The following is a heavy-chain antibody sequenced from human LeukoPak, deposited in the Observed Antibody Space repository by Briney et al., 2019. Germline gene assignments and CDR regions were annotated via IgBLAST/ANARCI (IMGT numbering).Heavy chain of an antibody. Sequence: PGGSLRLSCAASGFTFSNNAMHWVRQAPGKGLEWVAVISNDGSNKYYADSVKGRFTISRDNSRNTLYLQMNSLRAEDTAVYYCARDYSGNYYKGFDYWGQGTLVTVSS. CDR3: ARDYSGNYYKGFDY. J-gene: IGHJ4*02. CDR1: GFTFSNNA. CDR2: ISNDGSNK. V-gene: IGHV3-30-3*01. D-gene: IGHD1-26*01.